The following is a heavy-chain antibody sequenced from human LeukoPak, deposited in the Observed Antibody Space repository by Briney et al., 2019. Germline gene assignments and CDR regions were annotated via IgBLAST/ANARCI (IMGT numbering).Heavy chain of an antibody. D-gene: IGHD6-13*01. V-gene: IGHV3-23*01. CDR1: GFTFSSYA. Sequence: GGSLRLSCAASGFTFSSYAMSWVRQAPGKGLEWVSAISGSGGSTYYADSVKGRFTISRDNSKNTLYLQMNSLRAEDTAVYYCAKRLAAAGSYYQYYYMDVWGKGTTVTISS. CDR2: ISGSGGST. J-gene: IGHJ6*03. CDR3: AKRLAAAGSYYQYYYMDV.